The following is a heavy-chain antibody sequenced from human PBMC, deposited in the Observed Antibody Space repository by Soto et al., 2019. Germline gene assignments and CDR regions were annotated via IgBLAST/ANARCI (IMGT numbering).Heavy chain of an antibody. V-gene: IGHV1-24*01. CDR3: AMEVRRSNQFDH. D-gene: IGHD3-10*01. Sequence: ASVKVSFKVSGYTLTELSIHWVRPAPGGGLEWMGGFDLENGETIYAQRFQGRVTMTEESSADTPYMELSSQRSEDTAVYYCAMEVRRSNQFDHWGQGTMVTVSS. CDR1: GYTLTELS. CDR2: FDLENGET. J-gene: IGHJ4*02.